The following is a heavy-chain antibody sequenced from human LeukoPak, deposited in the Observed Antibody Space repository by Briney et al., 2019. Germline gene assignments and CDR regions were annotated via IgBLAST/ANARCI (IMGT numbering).Heavy chain of an antibody. J-gene: IGHJ4*02. CDR2: ISTYNGNT. Sequence: ASVKVSCKASGYTFTSYDITWVRQAPGQGLEWMGWISTYNGNTNYAQKLQGRVTMTTDTSTSTAYMELRSLISDDAAVYYCARGDDYGDYWGLYWGQGTLVTVSS. CDR3: ARGDDYGDYWGLY. D-gene: IGHD4-17*01. CDR1: GYTFTSYD. V-gene: IGHV1-18*01.